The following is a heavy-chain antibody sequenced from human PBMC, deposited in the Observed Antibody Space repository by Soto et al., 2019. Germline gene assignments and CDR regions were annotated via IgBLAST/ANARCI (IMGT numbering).Heavy chain of an antibody. CDR2: ISSSSSYI. CDR1: GFTFSSYS. CDR3: ARDLKDYYDSSGLIDY. J-gene: IGHJ4*02. D-gene: IGHD3-22*01. V-gene: IGHV3-21*01. Sequence: GGSLRLSCAASGFTFSSYSMNWVRQAPGKGLEWVSSISSSSSYIYYADSVKGRFTISRDNAKNSLYLQMNRLRAEDTAVYYCARDLKDYYDSSGLIDYWGQGTLVTVS.